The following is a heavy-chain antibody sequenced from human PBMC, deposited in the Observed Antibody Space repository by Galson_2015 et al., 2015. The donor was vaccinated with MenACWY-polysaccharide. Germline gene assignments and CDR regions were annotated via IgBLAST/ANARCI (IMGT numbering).Heavy chain of an antibody. D-gene: IGHD4-17*01. CDR1: GFTFSSYG. V-gene: IGHV3-30*02. CDR2: IRYDGSNK. CDR3: AKDGGATVTTRGYYFDY. J-gene: IGHJ4*02. Sequence: SLRLSCAASGFTFSSYGMHWVRQAPGKGLEWVAFIRYDGSNKYYADSVKGRFTISRDNSKNTLYLQMNSLRAEDTAVYYCAKDGGATVTTRGYYFDYWGQGTLVTVSS.